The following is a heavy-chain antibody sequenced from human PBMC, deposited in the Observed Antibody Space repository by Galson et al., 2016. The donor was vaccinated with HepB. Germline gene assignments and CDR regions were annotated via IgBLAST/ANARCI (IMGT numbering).Heavy chain of an antibody. Sequence: CAISGDSVSSDSATWNWIRQSPSRGLEWLGRTYYRSKWYNDYAVSVKSRITINPDTSKNEFSLHLTSVTPEDTAVYYCAREYVGGDITGNMFSQFWGHHREVFDYWGQGTLVTVSS. D-gene: IGHD1-20*01. CDR2: TYYRSKWYN. CDR1: GDSVSSDSAT. J-gene: IGHJ4*02. CDR3: AREYVGGDITGNMFSQFWGHHREVFDY. V-gene: IGHV6-1*01.